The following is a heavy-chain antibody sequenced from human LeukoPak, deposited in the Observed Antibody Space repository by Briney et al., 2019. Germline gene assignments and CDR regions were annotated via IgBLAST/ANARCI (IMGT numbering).Heavy chain of an antibody. Sequence: LGGSLRLSCTASEFTFSNYNMNWVRQAPGKGLEWVSYISSSGSTMYYADSVKGRFTISRDNAKNSLYLQMNDLRAEDTAVYYCARPTYSSSRYFDLWGRGALVTVSS. J-gene: IGHJ2*01. CDR3: ARPTYSSSRYFDL. D-gene: IGHD6-6*01. CDR2: ISSSGSTM. CDR1: EFTFSNYN. V-gene: IGHV3-48*04.